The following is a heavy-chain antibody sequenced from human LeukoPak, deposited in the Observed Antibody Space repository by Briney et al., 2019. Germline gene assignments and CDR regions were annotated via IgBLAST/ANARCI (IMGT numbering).Heavy chain of an antibody. J-gene: IGHJ4*02. CDR3: ARVAYCTNGVCYTSGEFDY. CDR2: INWNGGST. D-gene: IGHD2-8*01. V-gene: IGHV3-20*04. CDR1: GFTFDDYG. Sequence: PGGSLRLSCAASGFTFDDYGMSWVRQAPGKGLEWVSGINWNGGSTGYADSVKGRFTISRDNAKNSLYLQMNSLRAEDTALYYCARVAYCTNGVCYTSGEFDYWGQGTLVTVSS.